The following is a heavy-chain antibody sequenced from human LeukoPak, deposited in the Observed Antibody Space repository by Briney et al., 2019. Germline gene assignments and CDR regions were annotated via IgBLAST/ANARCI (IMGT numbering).Heavy chain of an antibody. Sequence: SETLSLTCTVSGGSISSRSYYWGWIRQPPGKGLEWIGSINYSGYTYYNPSLKSRVTMSVDTSKNQFSLKLSSVTAADTAVYYCARGGPLDTAMVDYWGQGTLVTVSS. CDR2: INYSGYT. CDR1: GGSISSRSYY. V-gene: IGHV4-39*07. CDR3: ARGGPLDTAMVDY. J-gene: IGHJ4*02. D-gene: IGHD5-18*01.